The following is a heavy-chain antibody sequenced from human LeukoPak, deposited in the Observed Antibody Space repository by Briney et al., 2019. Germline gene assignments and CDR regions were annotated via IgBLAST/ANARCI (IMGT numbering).Heavy chain of an antibody. V-gene: IGHV3-23*01. Sequence: GGSLRLSCATSGFTFSNYDMIWVRQAPGKGLEWVSSIRGTGGGGNTYSADSVKGRFTTSRDDSKSTLFLQMHSLTGEDTAVYYCTRNGGGLGYWDQGALVIVSS. CDR1: GFTFSNYD. D-gene: IGHD3-16*01. J-gene: IGHJ4*02. CDR3: TRNGGGLGY. CDR2: IRGTGGGGNT.